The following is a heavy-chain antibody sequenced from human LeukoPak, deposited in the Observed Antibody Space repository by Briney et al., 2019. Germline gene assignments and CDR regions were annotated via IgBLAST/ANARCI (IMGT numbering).Heavy chain of an antibody. Sequence: SGTLSLTCTVSGGSISSYYWSWIRQPAGKGLEWIGRIYTSGSTNYNPSLKSRVTMSVHTSKNQFSLKLSSVTAADTAVYYCARDRSWYQLQDIWGQGTLVTVSS. J-gene: IGHJ4*02. D-gene: IGHD2-2*01. CDR2: IYTSGST. V-gene: IGHV4-4*07. CDR3: ARDRSWYQLQDI. CDR1: GGSISSYY.